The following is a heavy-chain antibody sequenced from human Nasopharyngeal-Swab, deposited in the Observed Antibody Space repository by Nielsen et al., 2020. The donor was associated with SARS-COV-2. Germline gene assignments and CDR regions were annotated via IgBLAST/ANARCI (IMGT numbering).Heavy chain of an antibody. CDR3: ARLGGGGYYYYYYYMDV. Sequence: SETLSLTCTVSGGSISSYYWSWIRQPPGKGLEWIGYIYYSGRTNYNPSLKSRVTISVDTSKNQFSLKLSSVTAADTAVYYCARLGGGGYYYYYYYMDVWGKGTTVTVSS. J-gene: IGHJ6*03. V-gene: IGHV4-59*08. D-gene: IGHD3-16*01. CDR1: GGSISSYY. CDR2: IYYSGRT.